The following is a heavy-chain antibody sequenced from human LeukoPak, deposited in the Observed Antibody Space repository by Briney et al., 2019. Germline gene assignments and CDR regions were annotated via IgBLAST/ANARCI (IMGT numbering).Heavy chain of an antibody. CDR1: GFTFSSYE. CDR3: AREYYYDSTLAYGMDI. V-gene: IGHV3-48*03. CDR2: ISSSGSTI. D-gene: IGHD3-22*01. Sequence: GGSLRLSCAASGFTFSSYEMNWVRQAPGKGLEWVSYISSSGSTIYYADSVKGRFTISRDNAKNSLYLQMNSLRAEDTAVYYCAREYYYDSTLAYGMDIWGQGTTVTVS. J-gene: IGHJ6*02.